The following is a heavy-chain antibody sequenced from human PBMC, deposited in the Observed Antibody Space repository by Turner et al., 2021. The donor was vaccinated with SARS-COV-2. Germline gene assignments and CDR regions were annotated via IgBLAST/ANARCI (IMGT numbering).Heavy chain of an antibody. CDR2: ILYPGGDT. CDR3: VRAAPRNCAGQTCSLFDS. V-gene: IGHV3-7*03. J-gene: IGHJ4*02. Sequence: EVQLVESGGVLVQLGESLRLSCAASGFTFSTYSMAWVRQAPGMGLEWVATILYPGGDTYYVDSVNGRFTVSRDMNSLYLQMISLRAEDTAIYYCVRAAPRNCAGQTCSLFDSWGQGTLVTVSS. CDR1: GFTFSTYS. D-gene: IGHD6-13*01.